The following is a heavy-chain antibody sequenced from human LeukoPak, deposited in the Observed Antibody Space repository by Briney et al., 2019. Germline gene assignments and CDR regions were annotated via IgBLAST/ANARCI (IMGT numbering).Heavy chain of an antibody. J-gene: IGHJ5*02. CDR3: ARDCYDSSSYSRSDP. V-gene: IGHV1-2*02. CDR1: GYTFTGYY. Sequence: ASVKVSCKASGYTFTGYYMHWVRQAPGQGLEWMGWINPNSGGTDYAQKFQGRVTMTRDTSISTAYMEVSRLRSDDTAVYYCARDCYDSSSYSRSDPWGQGTLVTVSS. CDR2: INPNSGGT. D-gene: IGHD3-22*01.